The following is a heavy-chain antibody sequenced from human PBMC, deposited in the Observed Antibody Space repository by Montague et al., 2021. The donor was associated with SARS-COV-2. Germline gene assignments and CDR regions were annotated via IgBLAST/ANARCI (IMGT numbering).Heavy chain of an antibody. Sequence: SETLSLTCAVYGGSFSGYYWSWIRQPPGKGLEWIGEINHSGSTXXXPSXXXRVPISVDTSKNQFSLKLSSVTAADTAVYYCARGGYSSSWYGTHNWFDPWGQGTLVTVSS. CDR1: GGSFSGYY. V-gene: IGHV4-34*01. CDR2: INHSGST. CDR3: ARGGYSSSWYGTHNWFDP. D-gene: IGHD6-13*01. J-gene: IGHJ5*02.